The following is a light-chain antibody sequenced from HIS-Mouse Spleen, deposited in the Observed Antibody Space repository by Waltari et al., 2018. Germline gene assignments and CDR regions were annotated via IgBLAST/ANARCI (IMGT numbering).Light chain of an antibody. CDR1: NIGSKS. J-gene: IGLJ3*02. CDR3: QVWDSSSDHWV. CDR2: DDS. V-gene: IGLV3-21*02. Sequence: SYVLTQPPSVSVAPGQTASITCGGNNIGSKSVHGYQQKPGQPPVLVVYDDSDRPSGIPERFSGSNSGNTATLTISRVEAGDEADYYCQVWDSSSDHWVFGGGTKLTVL.